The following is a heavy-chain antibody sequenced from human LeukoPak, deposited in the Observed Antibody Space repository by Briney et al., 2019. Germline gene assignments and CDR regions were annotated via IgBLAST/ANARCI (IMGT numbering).Heavy chain of an antibody. V-gene: IGHV4-61*08. J-gene: IGHJ4*02. Sequence: PSETLSLTCTVSGGSISSGDYYWSWIRQPPGKGLEWIGYIYYSGSTNYSPSLKSRVTISVDTSKNQLSLKLSSVTAADTAVYYCARAAWGSTSCYDYWGQGTLVTVSS. CDR1: GGSISSGDYY. D-gene: IGHD2-2*01. CDR3: ARAAWGSTSCYDY. CDR2: IYYSGST.